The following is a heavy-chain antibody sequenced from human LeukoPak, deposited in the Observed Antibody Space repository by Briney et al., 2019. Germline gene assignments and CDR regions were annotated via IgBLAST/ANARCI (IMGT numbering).Heavy chain of an antibody. CDR2: INPNNGDS. Sequence: GASVKVSCKASGYTFTNYHISWVRQATGQGLEWMGWINPNNGDSGFAQKFQGRVTITRDTAMTTAYMELSSLTSEDTAIYFCARTTSFTASGYDYWGQGSLVTVSS. D-gene: IGHD6-25*01. CDR1: GYTFTNYH. V-gene: IGHV1-8*03. CDR3: ARTTSFTASGYDY. J-gene: IGHJ4*02.